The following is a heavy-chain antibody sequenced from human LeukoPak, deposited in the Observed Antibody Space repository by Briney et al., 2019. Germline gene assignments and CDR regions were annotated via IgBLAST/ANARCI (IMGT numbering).Heavy chain of an antibody. J-gene: IGHJ4*02. CDR1: GGTFSSYA. V-gene: IGHV1-69*13. CDR3: ARHSGWYVFDY. D-gene: IGHD6-19*01. CDR2: IIPIFGTA. Sequence: AASVKVSCKASGGTFSSYAISWVRQAPGQGLEWMGGIIPIFGTANYAQKSQGRVTITADESTSTAYMELSSLRSEDTAVHYCARHSGWYVFDYWGQGTLVTISS.